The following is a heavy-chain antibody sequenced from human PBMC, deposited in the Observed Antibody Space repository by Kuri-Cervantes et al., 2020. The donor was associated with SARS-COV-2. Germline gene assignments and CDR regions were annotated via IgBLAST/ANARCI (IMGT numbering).Heavy chain of an antibody. CDR3: ARGRYDVTMIVVVVTAASSYLDL. D-gene: IGHD3-22*01. CDR2: ITESGST. CDR1: GGSSSDDK. J-gene: IGHJ2*01. Sequence: GSLRLSCAVYGGSSSDDKWSWIRQAPGKGLEWVGEITESGSTNYNPSLMGRVSMSVDTSEKQFSLKLTSVTAADTAIYYCARGRYDVTMIVVVVTAASSYLDLWGRGTLVTVSS. V-gene: IGHV4-34*01.